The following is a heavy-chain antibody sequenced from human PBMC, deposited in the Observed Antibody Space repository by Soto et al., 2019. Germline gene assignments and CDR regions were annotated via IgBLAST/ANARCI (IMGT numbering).Heavy chain of an antibody. D-gene: IGHD1-26*01. Sequence: QLQLQESGPGLVKPSETLSLTCTVSGGSISSSSYYWGWIRQPPGKGLEWIGSIYYSGSTYYNPPIKSRVTISVDTSKHHSSLKLSSVTAADTAVYYCATQEVGGSYVYTFDPWGQGTLVTVSS. CDR2: IYYSGST. CDR1: GGSISSSSYY. J-gene: IGHJ5*02. CDR3: ATQEVGGSYVYTFDP. V-gene: IGHV4-39*02.